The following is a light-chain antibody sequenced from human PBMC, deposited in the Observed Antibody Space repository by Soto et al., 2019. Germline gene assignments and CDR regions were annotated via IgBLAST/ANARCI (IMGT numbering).Light chain of an antibody. Sequence: ALNQPASVSGAPGQSITISRTGTSSDVGGYNYVSWYQQHPGKAPKLMIYDVSNRPSGVSNRFSGSKSGNTASLTFSGLQAEDEADYYCSSYTSSSTLYVFGTGTKVTVL. J-gene: IGLJ1*01. CDR1: SSDVGGYNY. CDR2: DVS. CDR3: SSYTSSSTLYV. V-gene: IGLV2-14*01.